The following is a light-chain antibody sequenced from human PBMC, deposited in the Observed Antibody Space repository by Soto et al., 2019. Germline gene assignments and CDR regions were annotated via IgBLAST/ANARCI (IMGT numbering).Light chain of an antibody. Sequence: IVLTQSPGSLSFSPGERASPSCRASQRVISDYLAWYQQKPGQAPRLLIYGASNRTTGVPDRFSGSGSGTAFTLTISRLEPEDFAVYYCPQYGRSPQLTFGPWRKV. J-gene: IGKJ3*01. CDR3: PQYGRSPQLT. V-gene: IGKV3-20*01. CDR2: GAS. CDR1: QRVISDY.